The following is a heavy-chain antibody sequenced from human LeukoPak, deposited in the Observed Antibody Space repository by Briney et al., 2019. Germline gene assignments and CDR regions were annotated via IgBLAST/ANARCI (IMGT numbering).Heavy chain of an antibody. V-gene: IGHV3-9*01. J-gene: IGHJ4*02. CDR2: ISWNSGSI. Sequence: GGSLRLSCAASGFTFDDYAMHWVRQAPGKGLEWVSGISWNSGSIGYADSVKGRFTISRDNAKNSLYLQMNSLRAEDTAVYYCAREGFVVGATPAYDYWGQGTLVTVSS. CDR3: AREGFVVGATPAYDY. D-gene: IGHD1-26*01. CDR1: GFTFDDYA.